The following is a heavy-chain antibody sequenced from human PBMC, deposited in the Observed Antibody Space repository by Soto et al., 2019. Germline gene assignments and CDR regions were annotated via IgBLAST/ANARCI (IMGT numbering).Heavy chain of an antibody. CDR2: ISAHNGNT. CDR1: GYAFTTYG. V-gene: IGHV1-18*01. D-gene: IGHD1-1*01. J-gene: IGHJ4*02. Sequence: QAHLGQSGAEVKKPGASVKVSCKGSGYAFTTYGITWVRQAPGQGLEWMGWISAHNGNTNYAQKLQGRVTVTRDTSTSTAYMELRSLRSDDTAVYYCARGRYGDYWGQGALVTVSS. CDR3: ARGRYGDY.